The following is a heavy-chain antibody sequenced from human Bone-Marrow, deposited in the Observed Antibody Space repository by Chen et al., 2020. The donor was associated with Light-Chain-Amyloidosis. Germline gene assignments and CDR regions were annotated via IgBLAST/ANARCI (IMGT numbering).Heavy chain of an antibody. CDR3: ARDRRGYRGIAAAGTLLDY. D-gene: IGHD6-13*01. CDR1: GYTFTSYG. V-gene: IGHV1-18*01. Sequence: QVQLVQSGAEVKKPGASVKVSCKASGYTFTSYGISWVRQAPGQGLEWMVWISAYNGNTNYAQKLQGRVTMTTDTSTSTAYMELRSLRSDDTAVYYCARDRRGYRGIAAAGTLLDYWGQGTLVTVSS. CDR2: ISAYNGNT. J-gene: IGHJ4*02.